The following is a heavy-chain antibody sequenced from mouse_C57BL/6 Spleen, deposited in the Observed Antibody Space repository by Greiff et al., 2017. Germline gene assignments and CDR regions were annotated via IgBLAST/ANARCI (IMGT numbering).Heavy chain of an antibody. CDR1: GYTFTSYW. CDR3: ARFPLGYYFDY. V-gene: IGHV1-64*01. Sequence: QVQLKQPGAELVKPGASVKLSCKASGYTFTSYWMHWVKQRPGQGLEWIGMIHPNSGSTNYNEKFKSKATLTVDKSSSTAYMQLSSLTSEDSAVYYCARFPLGYYFDYWGQGTTLTVSS. D-gene: IGHD4-1*01. CDR2: IHPNSGST. J-gene: IGHJ2*01.